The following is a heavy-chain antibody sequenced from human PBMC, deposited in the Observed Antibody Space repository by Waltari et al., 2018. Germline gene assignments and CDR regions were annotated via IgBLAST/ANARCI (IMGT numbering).Heavy chain of an antibody. CDR3: ARESSGNIGWFDS. CDR2: VRSNIYGGVA. Sequence: EVHLVESGGDLVQQGRYLRLSCRGSGYICGGEAVRWFRQATGKGLECIGFVRSNIYGGVAEYAASVTGRFTITRDDDDNIAYLQMDSLRREDTAVYYCARESSGNIGWFDSWGRGTLVTVSS. J-gene: IGHJ5*01. V-gene: IGHV3-49*03. D-gene: IGHD2-15*01. CDR1: GYICGGEA.